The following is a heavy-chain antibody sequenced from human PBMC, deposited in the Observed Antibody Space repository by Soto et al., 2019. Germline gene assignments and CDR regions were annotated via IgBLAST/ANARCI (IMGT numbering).Heavy chain of an antibody. CDR3: AAYIWGNAFDI. Sequence: SETLSLTCTVSGGSISSSSYYWGWIRQPPGKGLEWIGIIYYSGSTYYNPSLKSRVTISVDTSKNQFSLKLSSVTAADTAVYYCAAYIWGNAFDIWGQGTMVTVSS. D-gene: IGHD3-16*01. V-gene: IGHV4-39*07. CDR1: GGSISSSSYY. CDR2: IYYSGST. J-gene: IGHJ3*02.